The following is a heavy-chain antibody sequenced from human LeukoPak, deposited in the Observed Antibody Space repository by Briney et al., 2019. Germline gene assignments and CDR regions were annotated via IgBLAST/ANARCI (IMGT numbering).Heavy chain of an antibody. CDR2: IHYDGNT. V-gene: IGHV4-39*01. J-gene: IGHJ4*02. CDR1: GVSISSSTYS. CDR3: ARHSLNNYGSYY. Sequence: SETLSLTCTVSGVSISSSTYSWTWIRQPPGKGLEWIGSIHYDGNTYYKPSLKSRVTISVDTSKIQFSLRLSSATAADMATYYCARHSLNNYGSYYWGQGTLVTVSS. D-gene: IGHD5-24*01.